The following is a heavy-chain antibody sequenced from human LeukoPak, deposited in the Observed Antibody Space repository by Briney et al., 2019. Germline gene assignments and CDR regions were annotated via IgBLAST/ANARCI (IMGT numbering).Heavy chain of an antibody. V-gene: IGHV3-30*04. CDR2: ISNDGSKK. CDR3: ARTITMVRVYFDY. Sequence: GGSLRLSCTASGFPFSTYAMHWVRQAPGEGLEWVAIISNDGSKKYYADFVKGRFTISRDNAKNSLYLQMNSLRAEDTAVYYCARTITMVRVYFDYWGQGTLVSVSS. J-gene: IGHJ4*02. D-gene: IGHD3-10*01. CDR1: GFPFSTYA.